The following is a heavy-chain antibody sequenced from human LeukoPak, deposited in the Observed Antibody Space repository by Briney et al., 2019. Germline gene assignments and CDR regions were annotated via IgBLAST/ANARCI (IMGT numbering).Heavy chain of an antibody. Sequence: GGSLSLSCVASVYTYSTYWIHWVRHAPGKGLVWVSRITNDESSANFAVSVNGRFIVSRDNAKSTVYLQMNSLTAEDTGVYYCARDGGAATPYDYWGQGTLVTVSS. CDR2: ITNDESSA. CDR3: ARDGGAATPYDY. J-gene: IGHJ4*02. V-gene: IGHV3-74*01. D-gene: IGHD2-15*01. CDR1: VYTYSTYW.